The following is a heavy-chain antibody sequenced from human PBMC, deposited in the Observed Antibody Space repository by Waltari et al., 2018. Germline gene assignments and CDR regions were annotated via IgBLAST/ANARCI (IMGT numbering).Heavy chain of an antibody. J-gene: IGHJ5*01. D-gene: IGHD5-12*01. V-gene: IGHV4-39*01. CDR1: GDSISSSRYY. CDR2: IYYSGSI. Sequence: QPQLQESGPGLVKPSETLSLPCSVSGDSISSSRYYGGGIRQCPGKGLEWIGSIYYSGSIYYSPALRSRVTLCGDTSKNQFSLNRSSVTAADTAIYYGARQWKRNGYRFDSWGQGTRVNVSS. CDR3: ARQWKRNGYRFDS.